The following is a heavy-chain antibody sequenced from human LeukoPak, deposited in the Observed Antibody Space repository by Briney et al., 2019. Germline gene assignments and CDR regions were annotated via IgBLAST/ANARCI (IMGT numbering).Heavy chain of an antibody. CDR2: INHSGST. CDR1: GGSFSGYY. D-gene: IGHD5-18*01. Sequence: PSETLSLTCAVYGGSFSGYYWSWIRRPPGKGLEGIGEINHSGSTNYNPSVKSRVTISVDTSKNQFSLKLNSVTAADTAVYYCARGAPKEIQLWLRLRGVAFDIWGQGTMVTVSS. V-gene: IGHV4-34*01. CDR3: ARGAPKEIQLWLRLRGVAFDI. J-gene: IGHJ3*02.